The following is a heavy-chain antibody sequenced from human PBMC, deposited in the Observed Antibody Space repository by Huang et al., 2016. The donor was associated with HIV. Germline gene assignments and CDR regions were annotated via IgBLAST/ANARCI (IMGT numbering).Heavy chain of an antibody. CDR3: AEWRDGYRKSGGFDH. J-gene: IGHJ4*02. CDR1: GGSISSSSYY. CDR2: NYYRGST. V-gene: IGHV4-39*07. Sequence: QLQLQESGPGLVKPSETLSLTCSVSGGSISSSSYYWGWIRQPPGKGLEWIGSNYYRGSTFYNPSLKSRVTISVDTSKKQFSLRLNSVTAADTAVYYCAEWRDGYRKSGGFDHWGQGILVTVSS. D-gene: IGHD5-12*01.